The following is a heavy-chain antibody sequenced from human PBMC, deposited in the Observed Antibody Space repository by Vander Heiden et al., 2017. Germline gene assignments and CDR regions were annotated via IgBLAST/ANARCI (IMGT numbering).Heavy chain of an antibody. V-gene: IGHV3-33*01. J-gene: IGHJ4*02. CDR1: AFTSSSAV. CDR3: ARGCGVACYYIDS. D-gene: IGHD2-21*01. CDR2: IWNDGSDQ. Sequence: QVHLAEPGGGAVQPGRSLRPSCPAPAFTSSSAVIHCLPQAPGKGLEWLAIIWNDGSDQRYADFVKGRFTISRDNSKNTLYLQMNSLRDEDTATYYCARGCGVACYYIDSWGQGTLVTVSS.